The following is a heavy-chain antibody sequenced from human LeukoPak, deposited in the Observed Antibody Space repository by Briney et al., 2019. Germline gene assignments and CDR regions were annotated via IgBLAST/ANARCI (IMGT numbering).Heavy chain of an antibody. Sequence: SETLSLTCAVYGGSFSGYYWSWIRQPPGKGLEWIGEINHSGSTNYNPSLKSRLTISIEASKNQFSLKLRSVTAADTAVYYCARGARFLEWLLWGRAFDWGQGTLVTVSS. V-gene: IGHV4-34*01. J-gene: IGHJ4*02. D-gene: IGHD3-3*01. CDR2: INHSGST. CDR1: GGSFSGYY. CDR3: ARGARFLEWLLWGRAFD.